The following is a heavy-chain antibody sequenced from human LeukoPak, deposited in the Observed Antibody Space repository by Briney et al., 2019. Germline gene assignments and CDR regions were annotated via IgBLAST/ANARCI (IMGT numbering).Heavy chain of an antibody. CDR1: GDSFSSNSAA. J-gene: IGHJ6*02. D-gene: IGHD3-10*01. CDR3: ARDQSYYYGSGSYYHYGMDV. V-gene: IGHV6-1*01. Sequence: SQTLSLTCAISGDSFSSNSAAWNWIRQSPSRDLEWLGRTYYRSKLYNDYAVSVKSRITINPDTSKNQFSLQLNSVTPEDTAVYYCARDQSYYYGSGSYYHYGMDVWGQGTTVTVSS. CDR2: TYYRSKLYN.